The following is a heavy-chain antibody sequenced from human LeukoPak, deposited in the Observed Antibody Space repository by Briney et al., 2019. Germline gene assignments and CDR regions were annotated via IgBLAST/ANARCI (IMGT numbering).Heavy chain of an antibody. V-gene: IGHV3-9*01. J-gene: IGHJ4*02. CDR2: ISWNSGDV. CDR1: GFTFDDFA. D-gene: IGHD5-18*01. CDR3: AKLYGYSYGYIDF. Sequence: GESLRLSCAASGFTFDDFALHWVRHAPGKGLEWVSGISWNSGDVGYADSVKGRFTISRDNAKNSLYLQMNSLRAEDTALYYCAKLYGYSYGYIDFWGREPRSPSPQ.